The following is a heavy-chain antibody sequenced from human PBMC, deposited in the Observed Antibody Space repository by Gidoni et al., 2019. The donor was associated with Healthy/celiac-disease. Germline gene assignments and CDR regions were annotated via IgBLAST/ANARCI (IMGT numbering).Heavy chain of an antibody. D-gene: IGHD2-15*01. J-gene: IGHJ6*02. CDR2: ISYDGSNT. Sequence: QVQLVESGGGVVQPGRSLRLSCAASGFPLRSYGMHWVRQAPGKGLEWVAVISYDGSNTYYADSVKGRFTISRDNSKNTLYLQMNSLRAEDTAVYYCAKEVVVAAVPFGYYYYGMDVWGQVTTVTVSS. CDR3: AKEVVVAAVPFGYYYYGMDV. CDR1: GFPLRSYG. V-gene: IGHV3-30*18.